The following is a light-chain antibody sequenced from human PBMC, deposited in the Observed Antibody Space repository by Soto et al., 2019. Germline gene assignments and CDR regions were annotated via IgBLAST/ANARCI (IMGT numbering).Light chain of an antibody. CDR1: SSDIGGYNY. Sequence: QSALTQPASVSGSPGQSITISCTGTSSDIGGYNYVSWYQQHPGKAPKLIIYGVTNRPSGISNRFSGSKSGNTASLTISGLQAEHEAEYYCSSYTASSALDVVFGGGTKLTVL. CDR2: GVT. CDR3: SSYTASSALDVV. J-gene: IGLJ2*01. V-gene: IGLV2-14*03.